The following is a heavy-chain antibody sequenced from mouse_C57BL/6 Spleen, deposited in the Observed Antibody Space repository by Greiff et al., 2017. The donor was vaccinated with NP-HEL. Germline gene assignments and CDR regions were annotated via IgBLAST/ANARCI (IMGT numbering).Heavy chain of an antibody. D-gene: IGHD1-1*01. V-gene: IGHV5-17*01. CDR3: ARPITTVVATDYAMDY. CDR1: GFTFSDYG. CDR2: ISSGSSTI. J-gene: IGHJ4*01. Sequence: EVQVVESGGGLVKPGGSLKLSCAASGFTFSDYGMHWVRQAPEKGLEWVAYISSGSSTIYYADTVKGRFTISRDNAKNTLFLQMTSLRSEDTAMYYCARPITTVVATDYAMDYWGQGTSVTVSS.